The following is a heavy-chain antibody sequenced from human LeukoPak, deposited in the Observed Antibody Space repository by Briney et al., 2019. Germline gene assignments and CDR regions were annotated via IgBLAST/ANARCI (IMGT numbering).Heavy chain of an antibody. Sequence: ASVKVSCKVSGYTLTELSMHWVRQAPGKGLEWMGGFDPEGGETSYAQKFQGRVTMTEDTSTDTAYMELSSLRSEDTAVYYCATVWGGVGELLSPVYYYYGMDVWGKGTTVTVSS. CDR2: FDPEGGET. J-gene: IGHJ6*04. D-gene: IGHD3-10*01. CDR1: GYTLTELS. CDR3: ATVWGGVGELLSPVYYYYGMDV. V-gene: IGHV1-24*01.